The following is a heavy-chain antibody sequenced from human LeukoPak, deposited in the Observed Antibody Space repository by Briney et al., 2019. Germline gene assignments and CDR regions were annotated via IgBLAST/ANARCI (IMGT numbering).Heavy chain of an antibody. D-gene: IGHD3-10*01. CDR3: ARAITMVRGVGYGMDV. V-gene: IGHV4-38-2*01. Sequence: SETLSLTCAVSGYSISSGYYWGWIRQPPGKGLEWIGSIYHSGSTYYNPSLKSRVTISVDTSKNQFSLKLSSVTAADTAVYYCARAITMVRGVGYGMDVWGKGTTVTVSS. J-gene: IGHJ6*04. CDR2: IYHSGST. CDR1: GYSISSGYY.